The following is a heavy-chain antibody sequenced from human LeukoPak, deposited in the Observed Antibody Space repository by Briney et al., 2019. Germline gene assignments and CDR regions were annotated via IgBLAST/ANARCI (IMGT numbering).Heavy chain of an antibody. CDR2: ISSSSSYI. Sequence: PGGSLRLSCAASGFTFSSYSMNWVRQAPGKGLEWVSSISSSSSYIYYADSVKGRFTISRDNAKNSLYLQMNSLRAEDTAVYYCAREVEGMGAKTGIDYWGQGTLVTVSS. CDR1: GFTFSSYS. D-gene: IGHD1-26*01. CDR3: AREVEGMGAKTGIDY. J-gene: IGHJ4*02. V-gene: IGHV3-21*01.